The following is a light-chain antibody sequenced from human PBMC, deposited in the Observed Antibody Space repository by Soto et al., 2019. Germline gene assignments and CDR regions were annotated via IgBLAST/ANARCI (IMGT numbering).Light chain of an antibody. CDR2: SNN. CDR3: AAWDDSLNGVV. Sequence: QSVLTQRPSASGTPGQRVTISCSGSSSNSGSNTVNWYQQLPGTAPKLLIYSNNQRPSGVPDRFSGSKSGTSASLAISGLQSEDEADYYCAAWDDSLNGVVFGGGTKLTVL. V-gene: IGLV1-44*01. CDR1: SSNSGSNT. J-gene: IGLJ2*01.